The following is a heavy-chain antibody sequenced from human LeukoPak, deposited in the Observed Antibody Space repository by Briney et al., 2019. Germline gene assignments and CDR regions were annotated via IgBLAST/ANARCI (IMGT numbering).Heavy chain of an antibody. D-gene: IGHD1-26*01. CDR3: SRHIVGARTYFDY. V-gene: IGHV3-49*04. J-gene: IGHJ4*02. CDR1: GFTFGDYA. Sequence: PGRSLRLSCTASGFTFGDYAMSWVRQAPGEGLEWVGFITSKAYGATTDYAASVKGRFTISRDDSKSIAYLQMNSLKTEDTAVYYCSRHIVGARTYFDYWGQGALVTVSS. CDR2: ITSKAYGATT.